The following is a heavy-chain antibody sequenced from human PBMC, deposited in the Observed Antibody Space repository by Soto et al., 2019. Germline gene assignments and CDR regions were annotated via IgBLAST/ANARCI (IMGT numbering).Heavy chain of an antibody. V-gene: IGHV3-7*01. J-gene: IGHJ4*02. D-gene: IGHD3-16*01. CDR2: IKQDGSEK. CDR3: AYTTTLNGN. CDR1: GFTFSQYW. Sequence: EVQLVESGGGLVQPGGSLRLSCAGSGFTFSQYWMNWVRQAPGKGLEWVANIKQDGSEKHYVDSVKGRFTISRDNAKSSRFLQMNSLRAEDTAVYYCAYTTTLNGNWGQGTLVTVSS.